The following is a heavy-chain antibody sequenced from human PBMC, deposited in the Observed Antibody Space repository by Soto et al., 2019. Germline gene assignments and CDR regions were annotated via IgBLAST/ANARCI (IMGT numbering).Heavy chain of an antibody. V-gene: IGHV3-21*01. D-gene: IGHD6-13*01. Sequence: GGSLRLSCAASGFTFSSYSMNWVRQAPGKGLEWVSSISSSSSYIYYADSVKGRFTISRDNAKNSLYLQMNSLRAEDTAVYYCARDEGIAAAELYYYYYMDVWGKGTTVTVSS. J-gene: IGHJ6*03. CDR1: GFTFSSYS. CDR2: ISSSSSYI. CDR3: ARDEGIAAAELYYYYYMDV.